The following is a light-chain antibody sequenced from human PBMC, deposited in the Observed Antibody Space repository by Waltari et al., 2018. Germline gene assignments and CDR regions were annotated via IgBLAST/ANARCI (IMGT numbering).Light chain of an antibody. V-gene: IGKV1-5*03. Sequence: DVHMTQSTSTLSASVGDRVTVTCRASQSISYWLAWYQQKPRKAPKLLMYKSSTLHSGVPSRFSGSGSETEFTLTISSLQPDDFATYYCQQYTNVSPRTFGQGTKVEIK. CDR1: QSISYW. CDR3: QQYTNVSPRT. J-gene: IGKJ1*01. CDR2: KSS.